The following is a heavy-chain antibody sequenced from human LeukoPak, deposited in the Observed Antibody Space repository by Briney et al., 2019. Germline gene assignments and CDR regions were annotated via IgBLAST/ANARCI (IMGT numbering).Heavy chain of an antibody. CDR2: IGSRGSTI. CDR1: GFTVSSYE. Sequence: GGSLRLSCAASGFTVSSYEMNWVRQAPGKGLEWVSYIGSRGSTISYADSVKGRFTVSRDNAKNSLYLQMNGLRAEDTAVYYCAELGITMIGGVWGKGTTVTISS. CDR3: AELGITMIGGV. J-gene: IGHJ6*04. V-gene: IGHV3-48*03. D-gene: IGHD3-10*02.